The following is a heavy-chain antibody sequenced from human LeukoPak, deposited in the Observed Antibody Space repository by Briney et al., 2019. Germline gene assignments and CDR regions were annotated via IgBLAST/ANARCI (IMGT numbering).Heavy chain of an antibody. CDR1: GFTFSSYE. CDR3: ARDPGGGFKQWLALDY. V-gene: IGHV3-48*03. J-gene: IGHJ4*02. Sequence: GGSLRLSCAASGFTFSSYEMNWVRQAPGKGLEWVSYISSSGSTIYYADSVKGRFTISRDNAKNSLYLQMNSLRAEDTAVYYCARDPGGGFKQWLALDYWGQGTLVTASS. D-gene: IGHD6-19*01. CDR2: ISSSGSTI.